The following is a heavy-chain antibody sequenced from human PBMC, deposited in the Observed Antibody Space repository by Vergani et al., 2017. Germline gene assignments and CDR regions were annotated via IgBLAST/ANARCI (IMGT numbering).Heavy chain of an antibody. CDR2: ISAYNGNT. D-gene: IGHD3-3*01. CDR1: GYTFTSYG. Sequence: QVQLVQSGAEVKKPGASVKVSCKASGYTFTSYGISWVRQAPGQGLEWMGWISAYNGNTNHAQKLQGRVTMTTATSTSTAYMELRSLRSDDTAVYYCARAARDYDFWSGYLGNSAWFDPWGQGTLVTVSS. V-gene: IGHV1-18*01. CDR3: ARAARDYDFWSGYLGNSAWFDP. J-gene: IGHJ5*02.